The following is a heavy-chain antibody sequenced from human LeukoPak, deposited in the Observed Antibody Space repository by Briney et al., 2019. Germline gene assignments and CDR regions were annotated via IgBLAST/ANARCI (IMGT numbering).Heavy chain of an antibody. CDR1: GFTVSSNY. CDR3: ARGNTYYYDTSGYAGAFDL. CDR2: IYSGGST. J-gene: IGHJ3*01. V-gene: IGHV3-66*01. D-gene: IGHD3-22*01. Sequence: GGSLRLSCAASGFTVSSNYMSWVRQAPGKGLEWVSVIYSGGSTYYADSVKGRFTISRDNSKNTLYLQMISLRPEDTAMYFCARGNTYYYDTSGYAGAFDLWGHGTMVSVSS.